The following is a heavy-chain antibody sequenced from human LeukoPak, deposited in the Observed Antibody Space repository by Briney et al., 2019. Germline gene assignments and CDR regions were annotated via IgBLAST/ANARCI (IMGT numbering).Heavy chain of an antibody. D-gene: IGHD3-9*01. CDR1: GFSLSTSGVG. CDR2: IYWDDEK. Sequence: SGPTLVNPTQTLTLTCTFSGFSLSTSGVGVGWIRQPPGKALEWLALIYWDDEKRYSPSLKNRLTITKDTSKNQVVLTMTNMDPVGTATYYCAHRQVYDILSGLNFWGQGTLVTVSS. J-gene: IGHJ4*02. V-gene: IGHV2-5*02. CDR3: AHRQVYDILSGLNF.